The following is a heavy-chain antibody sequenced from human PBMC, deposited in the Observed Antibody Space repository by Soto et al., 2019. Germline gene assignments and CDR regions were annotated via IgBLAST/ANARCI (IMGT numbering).Heavy chain of an antibody. V-gene: IGHV4-34*01. J-gene: IGHJ5*02. Sequence: SETLSLTCAVYGGSFSGYYWRWIRQPPGKGLEWIGEINHSGSTNYNPSLKSRVTISVDTSKNQFSLKLSSVTAADTAVYYCARGSLTLSLWLQLPHNWFDPWGQGTLVTAPQ. D-gene: IGHD5-12*01. CDR2: INHSGST. CDR3: ARGSLTLSLWLQLPHNWFDP. CDR1: GGSFSGYY.